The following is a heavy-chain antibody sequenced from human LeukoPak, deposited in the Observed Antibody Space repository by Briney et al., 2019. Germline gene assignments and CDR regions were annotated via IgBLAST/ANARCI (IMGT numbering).Heavy chain of an antibody. CDR1: GFTVRSNY. CDR3: ARGYCSGGSCYGALNY. D-gene: IGHD2-15*01. J-gene: IGHJ4*02. Sequence: GGSLRLSCAASGFTVRSNYMSWVRQAPGKGLEWVSVIYSGGSTYYADSVKGRFTISRDNSKNTLYLQMNSLRAEDTAVYYCARGYCSGGSCYGALNYWGQGTLVTVSS. CDR2: IYSGGST. V-gene: IGHV3-53*01.